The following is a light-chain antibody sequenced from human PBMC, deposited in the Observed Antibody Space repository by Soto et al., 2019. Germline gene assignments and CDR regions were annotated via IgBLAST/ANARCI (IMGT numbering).Light chain of an antibody. CDR1: SSDLGAFKY. CDR2: EVT. V-gene: IGLV2-14*01. CDR3: SSYTGSSTYV. Sequence: SALTQPASVSGSPGQSITISCTGSSSDLGAFKYVSWYQQHPGKAPQLMIYEVTNRPSGVSLRFSGSKSGNTASLTISGLQAEDEADYYCSSYTGSSTYVFGTGTKVTVL. J-gene: IGLJ1*01.